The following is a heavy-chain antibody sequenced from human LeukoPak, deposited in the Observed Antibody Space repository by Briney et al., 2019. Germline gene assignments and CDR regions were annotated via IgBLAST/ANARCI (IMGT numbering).Heavy chain of an antibody. V-gene: IGHV3-23*01. CDR2: ISSGGST. CDR1: GFTFNNYA. Sequence: GGSLRLSCAAAGFTFNNYATSWVRQAPGKGLKWVSGISSGGSTYYAGSVKGRFTISRDNSKNTLYLQMNSLRAEDTAVYYCAKDTYSTSPYYFDYWGQGTLVTVSS. CDR3: AKDTYSTSPYYFDY. D-gene: IGHD1-26*01. J-gene: IGHJ4*02.